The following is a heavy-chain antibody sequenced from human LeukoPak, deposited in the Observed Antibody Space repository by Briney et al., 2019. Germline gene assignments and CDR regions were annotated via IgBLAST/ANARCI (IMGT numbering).Heavy chain of an antibody. CDR3: VRAGGTRGYDI. J-gene: IGHJ3*02. V-gene: IGHV3-72*01. CDR2: SADKHYGYTT. CDR1: GFTFSDHR. D-gene: IGHD2-15*01. Sequence: GGSLRLSCVGSGFTFSDHRMDWVRQVPGKGLGWVGRSADKHYGYTTEYAASVKGRFTISRGDSENSLYLQMNSLKTEDTAVYYCVRAGGTRGYDIWGRGTMVTVSS.